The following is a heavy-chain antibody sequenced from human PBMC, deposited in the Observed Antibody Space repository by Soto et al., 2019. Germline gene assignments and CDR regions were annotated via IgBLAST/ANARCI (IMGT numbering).Heavy chain of an antibody. Sequence: QVQLQESGPGLVKPSQTLSLTCTVSGGSITSSGYYWSWIRQHPGEGLEWIGFTSNSGSTSYNPSLLSRVTISVDPSSNPFSLNLMSVTAADTAVYYCSRGGGSTKVDYWGQGTLVTVSP. J-gene: IGHJ4*02. D-gene: IGHD2-2*01. CDR1: GGSITSSGYY. CDR3: SRGGGSTKVDY. V-gene: IGHV4-31*03. CDR2: TSNSGST.